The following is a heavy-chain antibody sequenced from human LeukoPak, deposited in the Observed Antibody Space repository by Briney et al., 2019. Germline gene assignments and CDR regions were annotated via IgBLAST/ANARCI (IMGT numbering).Heavy chain of an antibody. CDR3: ARSDYNDYRGLGF. CDR1: GYTFTGYY. D-gene: IGHD4-11*01. CDR2: IIPSSGST. V-gene: IGHV1-46*01. J-gene: IGHJ4*02. Sequence: ASVKVSCKASGYTFTGYYMHWVRQAPGQGLGWMGIIIPSSGSTTYAQKFQGRVTMTRDTSTSTVYMELSSLTSNDTAVYFCARSDYNDYRGLGFWGQGTLVTVSS.